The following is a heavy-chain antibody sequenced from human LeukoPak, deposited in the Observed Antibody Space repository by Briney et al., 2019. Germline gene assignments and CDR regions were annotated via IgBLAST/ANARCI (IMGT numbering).Heavy chain of an antibody. V-gene: IGHV4-39*02. D-gene: IGHD5-12*01. CDR1: GGSISSSSYY. CDR3: ARVENSGYVYLHY. J-gene: IGHJ4*02. Sequence: SETLSLTCTVSGGSISSSSYYWGWIRQPPGKGLEWIGDIYYSGSTYYNPSLKSRVTISVDTSKNHFSLKLTSVTAADTAVYYCARVENSGYVYLHYWGQGTLVTVSS. CDR2: IYYSGST.